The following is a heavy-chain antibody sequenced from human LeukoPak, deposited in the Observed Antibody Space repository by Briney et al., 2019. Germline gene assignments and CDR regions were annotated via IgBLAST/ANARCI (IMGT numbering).Heavy chain of an antibody. CDR2: INWNSGTI. CDR1: GFTLDDYA. J-gene: IGHJ4*02. V-gene: IGHV3-9*01. CDR3: AKGGSGWYSHFGF. Sequence: GGSLRLSCAASGFTLDDYAMHWVRQAPGKGLEWVSGINWNSGTIDYADSVRGRCTISRDNAKNSLYLQMHSLRAEDAALYYCAKGGSGWYSHFGFWGQGTLVTVSS. D-gene: IGHD6-19*01.